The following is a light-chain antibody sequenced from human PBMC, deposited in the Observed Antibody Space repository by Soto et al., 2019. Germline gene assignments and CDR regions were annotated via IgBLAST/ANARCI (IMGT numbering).Light chain of an antibody. CDR2: DVT. CDR1: SSDVGGYNF. J-gene: IGLJ1*01. CDR3: ISYTTSSTYV. Sequence: QSALTQPASVSGSPGQSIAISCTGTSSDVGGYNFVSWYQQHPGNAPKLILYDVTNRPSGVSDRFSGSKSGNTASLAISGLQADDEADYNCISYTTSSTYVFGTGTKLTVL. V-gene: IGLV2-14*01.